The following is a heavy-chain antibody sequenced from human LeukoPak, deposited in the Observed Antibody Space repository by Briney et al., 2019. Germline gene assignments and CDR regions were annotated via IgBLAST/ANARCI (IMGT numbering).Heavy chain of an antibody. D-gene: IGHD6-13*01. Sequence: GESLKISCKGSGYNFTNYWIGWVRQMPGKGLEWVGMIYPDDPDTRYSPSFQGQVTISADKSINTACLQWGSLKASDTAMYYCARQGSYSSSWYNIDYWGQGTPVTVSS. J-gene: IGHJ4*02. V-gene: IGHV5-51*01. CDR3: ARQGSYSSSWYNIDY. CDR2: IYPDDPDT. CDR1: GYNFTNYW.